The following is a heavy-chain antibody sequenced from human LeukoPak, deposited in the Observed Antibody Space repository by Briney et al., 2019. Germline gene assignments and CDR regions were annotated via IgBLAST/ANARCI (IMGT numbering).Heavy chain of an antibody. D-gene: IGHD3-16*01. CDR3: ARDTFGSSAFDI. CDR2: IYSGGST. CDR1: GFTVSSNY. V-gene: IGHV3-66*01. J-gene: IGHJ3*02. Sequence: GGSLRLSCAASGFTVSSNYMSWVRRAPGKGLEWVSVIYSGGSTYYADSVKGRFTISRDNSKNTLYLQMNSLRAEDTAVYYCARDTFGSSAFDIWGQGTMVTVSS.